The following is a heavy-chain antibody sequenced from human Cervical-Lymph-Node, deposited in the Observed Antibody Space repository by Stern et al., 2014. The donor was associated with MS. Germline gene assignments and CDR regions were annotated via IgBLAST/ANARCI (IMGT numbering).Heavy chain of an antibody. V-gene: IGHV1-69*04. CDR1: GGTFSSYT. D-gene: IGHD4-17*01. Sequence: QVQLMQSGAEVKKPGSSVKVSCKASGGTFSSYTISWVRQAPGQGLEWMGRIIPILGIANYAQKFQGRVTSTADKSTSTAYMELSSLRSEDTAVYYCARGSTVTTLDYWGQGTLVTVSS. CDR2: IIPILGIA. CDR3: ARGSTVTTLDY. J-gene: IGHJ4*02.